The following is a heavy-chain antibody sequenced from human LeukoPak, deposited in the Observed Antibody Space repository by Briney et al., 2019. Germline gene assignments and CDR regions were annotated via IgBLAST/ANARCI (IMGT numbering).Heavy chain of an antibody. J-gene: IGHJ4*02. CDR2: ISAYNGNT. Sequence: GASVKVSCKXSGYTFTSYGISWVRQSPGQGLEWMGWISAYNGNTNYAQKLQGRVTMTTDTSTSTAYMELRSLRSDDTAVYYCARASGNNYYDSSGCDYWGQGTLVTVSS. D-gene: IGHD3-22*01. V-gene: IGHV1-18*01. CDR1: GYTFTSYG. CDR3: ARASGNNYYDSSGCDY.